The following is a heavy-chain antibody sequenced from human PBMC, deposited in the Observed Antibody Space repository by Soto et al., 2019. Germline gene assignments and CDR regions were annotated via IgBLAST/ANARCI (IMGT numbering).Heavy chain of an antibody. CDR1: GVSISSYF. CDR2: TYHRGST. V-gene: IGHV4-59*01. J-gene: IGHJ4*02. CDR3: ARIGGYHGPLDY. Sequence: SETLSLTCSVSGVSISSYFWSWIRQAPGRGLEWIGYTYHRGSTNYSPSLESRVAISLDTSENQFSLKVNSVTAADTAVYYCARIGGYHGPLDYWGQGTPVTVSS. D-gene: IGHD6-25*01.